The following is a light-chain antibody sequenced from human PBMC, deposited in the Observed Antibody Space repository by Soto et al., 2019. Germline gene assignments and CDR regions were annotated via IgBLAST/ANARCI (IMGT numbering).Light chain of an antibody. J-gene: IGLJ2*01. CDR1: SSDVGGYNS. CDR3: NSYAGRNSVV. Sequence: QSALTQPPSASGSPGQSVTISCTGTSSDVGGYNSVSWYQQHPGKAPKLMIYEVSKRPSGVPDRFSGSKSANTASLTVSGLQADDEADYYCNSYAGRNSVVFGGGTKLTVL. CDR2: EVS. V-gene: IGLV2-8*01.